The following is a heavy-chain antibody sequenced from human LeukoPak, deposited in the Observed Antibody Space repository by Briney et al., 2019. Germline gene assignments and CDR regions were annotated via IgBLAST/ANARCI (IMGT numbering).Heavy chain of an antibody. D-gene: IGHD2-2*01. J-gene: IGHJ6*03. CDR1: GYTFTSYG. CDR2: ISAYNSNT. CDR3: ARDAEDCSSTSCYYYYYYYMDV. Sequence: GASVKVSCKASGYTFTSYGISWVRQAPGQGLEWMGWISAYNSNTNYAQKVQGRVTMTTDTSTSTAYMELRSLRSDDTAVYYCARDAEDCSSTSCYYYYYYYMDVWGKGTTVTISS. V-gene: IGHV1-18*01.